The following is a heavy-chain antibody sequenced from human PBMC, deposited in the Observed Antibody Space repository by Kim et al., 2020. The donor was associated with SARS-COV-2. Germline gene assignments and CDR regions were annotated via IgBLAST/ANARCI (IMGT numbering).Heavy chain of an antibody. J-gene: IGHJ4*02. D-gene: IGHD3-10*01. V-gene: IGHV3-30*04. CDR3: ARSKYYYGSGSYASLDY. Sequence: GGSLRLSCAASGFTFSSYAMHWVRQAPGKGLEWVAVISYDGSNKYYADSVKGRFTISRDNSKNTLYLQMTSLRAEDTAVYYCARSKYYYGSGSYASLDYLGQGTLVTVSS. CDR2: ISYDGSNK. CDR1: GFTFSSYA.